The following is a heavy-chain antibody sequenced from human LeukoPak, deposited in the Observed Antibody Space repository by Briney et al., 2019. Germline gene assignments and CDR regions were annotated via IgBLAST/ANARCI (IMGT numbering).Heavy chain of an antibody. CDR2: IYYSGST. Sequence: SSETLSLTCTVSGGSISSSSYYWGWIRQPPGKGLEWIGSIYYSGSTYYNPSLKSRVTISVDTSKNQFSLKLSSVTAADTAVYYCAREALYSSGWYGIDYWGQGTLVTVSS. CDR1: GGSISSSSYY. J-gene: IGHJ4*02. CDR3: AREALYSSGWYGIDY. V-gene: IGHV4-39*07. D-gene: IGHD6-19*01.